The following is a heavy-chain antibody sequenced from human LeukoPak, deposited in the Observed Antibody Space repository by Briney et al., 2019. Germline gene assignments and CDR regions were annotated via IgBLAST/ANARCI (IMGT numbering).Heavy chain of an antibody. CDR1: GGSISSYY. V-gene: IGHV4-59*13. CDR3: ARGRENWNY. J-gene: IGHJ4*02. Sequence: PSETLSLTCTVSGGSISSYYWSWIRQPPGKGLEWIGYIYYSGSTNYNPSLKSRVTISVDTSKNQFSLKLSSVTAADTAVYYCARGRENWNYWGQGTLVTVSS. D-gene: IGHD1-1*01. CDR2: IYYSGST.